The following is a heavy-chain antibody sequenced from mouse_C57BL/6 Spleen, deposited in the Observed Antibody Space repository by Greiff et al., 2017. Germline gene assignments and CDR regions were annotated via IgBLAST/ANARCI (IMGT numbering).Heavy chain of an antibody. CDR3: ARDNDYDEGYYFDY. Sequence: EVMLVESGGGLVKPGGSLKLSCAASGFTFSSYAMSWVRQTPEKRLEWVATISDGGSYTYYPDNVKGRFTISRDNAKNNLYLQMSHLKSEDTAMYYCARDNDYDEGYYFDYWGQGTTLTVSS. V-gene: IGHV5-4*01. CDR1: GFTFSSYA. D-gene: IGHD2-4*01. J-gene: IGHJ2*01. CDR2: ISDGGSYT.